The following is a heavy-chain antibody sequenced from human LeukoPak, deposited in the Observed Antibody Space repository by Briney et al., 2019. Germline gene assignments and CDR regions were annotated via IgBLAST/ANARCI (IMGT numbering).Heavy chain of an antibody. V-gene: IGHV1-2*02. CDR1: GYTFTGYY. CDR2: INPNSGGT. D-gene: IGHD3-22*01. Sequence: ASVKLSCKASGYTFTGYYMHWVRQAPGQGLEGMGWINPNSGGTNYAQKFQGRVTMTRDTSISTAYMELSRLRSDDTAVYYCARAAYYYDSSGYYSDYWGQGTLVTVSS. J-gene: IGHJ4*02. CDR3: ARAAYYYDSSGYYSDY.